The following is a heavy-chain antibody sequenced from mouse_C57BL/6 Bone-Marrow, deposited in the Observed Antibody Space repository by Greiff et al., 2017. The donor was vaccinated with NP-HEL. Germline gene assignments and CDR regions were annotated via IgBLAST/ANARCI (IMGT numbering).Heavy chain of an antibody. CDR3: ARIVYYYGSSSYYAMDD. J-gene: IGHJ4*01. Sequence: QVTLKVSGPGILQPSQTLSLTCSFSGFSLSTFGMGVGWIRQPSGKGLEWLAHIWWDDDKYYNPALKRRLTISKDTSKNQVFLKIANVDTADTATYYCARIVYYYGSSSYYAMDDWGQGTSVTVSS. CDR2: IWWDDDK. CDR1: GFSLSTFGMG. V-gene: IGHV8-8*01. D-gene: IGHD1-1*01.